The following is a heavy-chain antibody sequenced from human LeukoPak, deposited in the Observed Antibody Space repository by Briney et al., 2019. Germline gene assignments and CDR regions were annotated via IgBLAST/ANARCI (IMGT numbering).Heavy chain of an antibody. D-gene: IGHD3-9*01. J-gene: IGHJ4*02. CDR3: ARANVYDILTGYSVYYFDY. CDR1: GGSISSYY. Sequence: PSETLSLTCTVSGGSISSYYWSWIRQPPGKGLEWIGYIYYSGSTNYNPSLKSRVTISVDTSKNQFSLKLSSVTAADTAVYYCARANVYDILTGYSVYYFDYWGQGTLVTVSS. CDR2: IYYSGST. V-gene: IGHV4-59*01.